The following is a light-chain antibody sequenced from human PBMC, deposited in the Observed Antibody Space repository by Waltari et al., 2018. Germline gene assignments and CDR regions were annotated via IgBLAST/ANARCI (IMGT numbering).Light chain of an antibody. CDR3: HSFDSSLSTGVV. Sequence: QSVLTQPPSVSGAPGQRVTISCTGTSSNIGAGPDVHLYQQFPGTAPKLLIYGNSNRPSGVPDRFSGSKSDTSASLTITGLQAEDEADYFCHSFDSSLSTGVVFGGGTKVTVL. CDR2: GNS. V-gene: IGLV1-40*01. J-gene: IGLJ2*01. CDR1: SSNIGAGPD.